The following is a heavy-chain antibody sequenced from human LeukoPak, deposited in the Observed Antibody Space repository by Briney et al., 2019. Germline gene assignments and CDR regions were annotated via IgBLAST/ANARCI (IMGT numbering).Heavy chain of an antibody. V-gene: IGHV3-21*01. CDR1: GFTFSSYS. Sequence: PGGSLRLSCAASGFTFSSYSMNWVRQAPGKGLEWVSSISSSSSYIYYADSVKGRFTTSRDNAKNSLYLQMNSLRAEDTAVYYCARDLGDGSSSWFDPRGQGTLVTVSS. CDR3: ARDLGDGSSSWFDP. D-gene: IGHD6-6*01. CDR2: ISSSSSYI. J-gene: IGHJ5*02.